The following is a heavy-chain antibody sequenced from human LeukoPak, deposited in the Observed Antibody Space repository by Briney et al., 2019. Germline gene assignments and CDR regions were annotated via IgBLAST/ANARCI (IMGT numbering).Heavy chain of an antibody. CDR3: ARDLAHSGSYYAWWGFDY. V-gene: IGHV3-74*01. CDR1: GFTFSSYW. D-gene: IGHD1-26*01. CDR2: INSDGSST. Sequence: GGSLRLSCAASGFTFSSYWMHWLRQAPGKGLVWVSRINSDGSSTSYADSAKGRFTISRDNAKNTLYLQMNSLRAEDTAVYYCARDLAHSGSYYAWWGFDYSGQGTLVTVSS. J-gene: IGHJ4*02.